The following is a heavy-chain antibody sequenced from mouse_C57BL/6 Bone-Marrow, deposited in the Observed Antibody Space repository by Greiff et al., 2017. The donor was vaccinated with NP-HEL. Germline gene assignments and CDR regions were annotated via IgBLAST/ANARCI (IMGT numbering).Heavy chain of an antibody. D-gene: IGHD2-4*01. CDR2: IHPNSGST. CDR3: LIYYDYDVGY. CDR1: GYTFTSYW. J-gene: IGHJ2*01. V-gene: IGHV1-64*01. Sequence: VQLQQLGAELVKPGASVKLSCKASGYTFTSYWMHWVKQRPGQGLEWIGMIHPNSGSTNYNEKFKSKATLTVDKSSSTAYMQLSSLTSEDSAVYYCLIYYDYDVGYWGQGTTLTVSS.